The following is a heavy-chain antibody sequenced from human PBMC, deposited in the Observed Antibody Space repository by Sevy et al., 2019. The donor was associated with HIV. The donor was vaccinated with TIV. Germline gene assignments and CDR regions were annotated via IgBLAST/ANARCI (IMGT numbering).Heavy chain of an antibody. J-gene: IGHJ4*02. CDR2: ISGLSNYI. V-gene: IGHV3-11*06. D-gene: IGHD3-3*01. Sequence: GGSLRLSCATSGFTLSDYYISWIRQAPGKGLEWVSYISGLSNYIDYADSVKGRFTISRDNAKNSVFLQMNSLRAEDTAVYYCARDSGGYDFSDYWGQGPLVTVSS. CDR1: GFTLSDYY. CDR3: ARDSGGYDFSDY.